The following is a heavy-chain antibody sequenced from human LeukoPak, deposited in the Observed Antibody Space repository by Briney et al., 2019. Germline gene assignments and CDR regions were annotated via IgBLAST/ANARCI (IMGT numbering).Heavy chain of an antibody. CDR2: VNSDGGRT. J-gene: IGHJ4*02. CDR3: ARGGGIYGLWDY. V-gene: IGHV3-74*01. D-gene: IGHD1-26*01. Sequence: GGSLRLSCAASGNYWMHWVRQAPGKGLVWVSHVNSDGGRTSHADSVKGRFTISKDNAKNTVYLQMNSLRVEDTAVYYCARGGGIYGLWDYWGQGTLVTVSS. CDR1: GNYW.